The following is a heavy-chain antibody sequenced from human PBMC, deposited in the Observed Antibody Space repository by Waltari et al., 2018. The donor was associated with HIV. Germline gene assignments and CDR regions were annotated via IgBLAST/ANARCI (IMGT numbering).Heavy chain of an antibody. CDR1: GGTFSSYA. CDR2: IIPIFGTA. D-gene: IGHD2-2*01. V-gene: IGHV1-69*01. Sequence: QVQLVQSGAEVKKPGSSVKVSCKASGGTFSSYAISWVRQAPGQWLKWMGGIIPIFGTANYAQKFQGSVTITADESTRTAYMELSSLRSEDTAVYYCARGCSSTSCPFQRWGQGTLVTVSS. J-gene: IGHJ1*01. CDR3: ARGCSSTSCPFQR.